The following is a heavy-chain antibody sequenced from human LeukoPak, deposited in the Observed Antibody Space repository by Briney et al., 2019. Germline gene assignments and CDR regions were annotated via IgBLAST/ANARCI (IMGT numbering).Heavy chain of an antibody. CDR2: IIPIFGTA. V-gene: IGHV1-69*05. D-gene: IGHD5-18*01. J-gene: IGHJ4*02. CDR1: GGTFSSYA. CDR3: ARAGGYSYGYPY. Sequence: SVKVSCKASGGTFSSYAISWVRQAPGQGLEWIGRIIPIFGTANYAQKFQGRVTITTDESTSTAYMELSSLRSEDTAVYYCARAGGYSYGYPYWGQGTLVTVSS.